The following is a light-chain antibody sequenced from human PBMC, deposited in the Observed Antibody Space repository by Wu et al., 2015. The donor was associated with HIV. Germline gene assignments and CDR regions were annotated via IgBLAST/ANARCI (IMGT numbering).Light chain of an antibody. Sequence: ETLMTQSPATLSVFPGERATLSCRASQSVNNKIAWYQQKPGQSPRLLIHDASARATGIPARFSGSGSGTEFTLTISSMQPEDFAIYYCQQYNDWPPWTFGQGTKVESK. CDR1: QSVNNK. J-gene: IGKJ1*01. V-gene: IGKV3-15*01. CDR3: QQYNDWPPWT. CDR2: DAS.